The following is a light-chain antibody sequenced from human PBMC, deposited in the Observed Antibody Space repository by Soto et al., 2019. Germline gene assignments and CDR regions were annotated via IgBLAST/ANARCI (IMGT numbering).Light chain of an antibody. CDR1: QSVSNSY. CDR2: AAS. V-gene: IGKV3-20*01. CDR3: HQYDNSPLT. J-gene: IGKJ4*01. Sequence: EIVLTQSPGTLSLSPGERATLSCRASQSVSNSYLAWYQQKPGQAPRLLIYAASSRATGIPDRFSGSGSGTDFTLTISRLEPEDFAVYYCHQYDNSPLTFGGGTKVEIK.